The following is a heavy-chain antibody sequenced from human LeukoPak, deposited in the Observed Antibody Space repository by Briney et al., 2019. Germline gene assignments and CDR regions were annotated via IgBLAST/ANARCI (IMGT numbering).Heavy chain of an antibody. Sequence: ASVKVSCKVSGYTLTELSMHLVRQAPGKGLEWMGGFDPEDGETIYAQKFQGRGTMTEDTSTDTAYMELSSLRSEDTAVYYCAHSWGSGSYLIGDFDIWGQGTMVTVSS. CDR1: GYTLTELS. V-gene: IGHV1-24*01. CDR2: FDPEDGET. J-gene: IGHJ3*02. CDR3: AHSWGSGSYLIGDFDI. D-gene: IGHD1-26*01.